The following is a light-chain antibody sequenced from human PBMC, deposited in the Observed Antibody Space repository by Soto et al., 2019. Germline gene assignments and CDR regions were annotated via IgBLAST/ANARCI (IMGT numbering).Light chain of an antibody. CDR1: QGVTTAY. CDR3: QQYGGSPLFT. V-gene: IGKV3-20*01. J-gene: IGKJ3*01. CDR2: GAS. Sequence: EIVLTQSPGTLSLSPGERATLSCRASQGVTTAYLAWYQHKPGQAPRLLICGASNRATGVPDRFSGSGSGTDFTLTISRLEPEDFAVYSCQQYGGSPLFTFGPGTKVDFK.